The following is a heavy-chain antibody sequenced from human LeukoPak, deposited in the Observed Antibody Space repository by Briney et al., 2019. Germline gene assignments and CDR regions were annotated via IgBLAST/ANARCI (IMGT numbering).Heavy chain of an antibody. CDR3: AGSQIYYYYGMDV. CDR2: IYYSGST. Sequence: SETLSLTCTVSGGSIGSYYWSWIRQPPGKGLEWIGYIYYSGSTNYNPSLKSRVTISVDTSKNQFFLKLSSVTAADTAVYYCAGSQIYYYYGMDVWGQGTTVTVSS. D-gene: IGHD1-26*01. J-gene: IGHJ6*02. CDR1: GGSIGSYY. V-gene: IGHV4-59*01.